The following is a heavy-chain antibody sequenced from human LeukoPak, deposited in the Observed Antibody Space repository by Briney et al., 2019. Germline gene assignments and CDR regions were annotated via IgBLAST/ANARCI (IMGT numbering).Heavy chain of an antibody. J-gene: IGHJ6*03. V-gene: IGHV1-2*02. CDR3: ARVPVAPYYDFWSGYSSYYYMDV. CDR2: INPNSGGT. CDR1: GYTFTGYY. Sequence: GASVKVSCKASGYTFTGYYMHWVRQAPGQGLEWMGWINPNSGGTNYAQKFQGRVTMTRDTSISTAYMELSRLRSDDTAVYYCARVPVAPYYDFWSGYSSYYYMDVWGKGTTVTVSS. D-gene: IGHD3-3*01.